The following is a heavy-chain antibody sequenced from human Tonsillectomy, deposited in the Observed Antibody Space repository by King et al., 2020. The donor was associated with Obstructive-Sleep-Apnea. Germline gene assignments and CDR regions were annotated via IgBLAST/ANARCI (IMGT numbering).Heavy chain of an antibody. V-gene: IGHV1-2*02. CDR3: ASPSCGDDCYSDAFDI. CDR2: INPNSGGT. CDR1: GYTFTGSY. J-gene: IGHJ3*02. D-gene: IGHD2-21*02. Sequence: VQLVESGAEVKKPGASVKVSCKASGYTFTGSYIHWVRQAPGQGLEGMGWINPNSGGTNYAQKFQGRVTMTRDTSISTAYMELSRLRSDDTAVYYCASPSCGDDCYSDAFDIWGQGTMVTVSS.